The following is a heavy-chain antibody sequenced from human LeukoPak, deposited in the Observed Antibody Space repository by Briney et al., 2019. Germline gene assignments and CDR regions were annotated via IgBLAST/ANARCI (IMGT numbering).Heavy chain of an antibody. CDR1: RGSISSSSYY. Sequence: SETLSLTCTVSRGSISSSSYYWGWIRQPPGKGLEWIGNIYYSGSTYYNPSLKSRVTISVDRSKNQFSLKLSSVTAADTAVYYCARDSPPRCEWGQGTLVTVSS. V-gene: IGHV4-39*07. J-gene: IGHJ4*02. D-gene: IGHD2-8*01. CDR3: ARDSPPRCE. CDR2: IYYSGST.